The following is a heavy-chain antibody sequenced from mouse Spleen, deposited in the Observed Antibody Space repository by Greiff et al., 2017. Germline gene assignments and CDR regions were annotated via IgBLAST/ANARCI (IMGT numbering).Heavy chain of an antibody. Sequence: VQLQQSGPELVKPGASVKISCKASGYSFTGYYMNWVKQSPEKSLEWIGEINPSTGGTTYNQKFKAKATLTVDKSSSTAYMQLKSLTSEDSAVYYCARKTDWYFDVWGAGTTVTVSS. CDR1: GYSFTGYY. CDR3: ARKTDWYFDV. V-gene: IGHV1-42*01. J-gene: IGHJ1*01. CDR2: INPSTGGT.